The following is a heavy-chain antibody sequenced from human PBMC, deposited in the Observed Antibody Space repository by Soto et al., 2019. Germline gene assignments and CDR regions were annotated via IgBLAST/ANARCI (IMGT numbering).Heavy chain of an antibody. J-gene: IGHJ4*02. D-gene: IGHD3-9*01. Sequence: PSETLSLTCTVSGVSISSGGYYWSWIRQHPGKGLEWIGYIYYSGSTYYNPSLKSRVTISVDTSKNQFSLKLSSVTAADTAVYYCARVHSSILTGYYIFDYWGQGTLVTVSS. CDR3: ARVHSSILTGYYIFDY. CDR1: GVSISSGGYY. V-gene: IGHV4-31*03. CDR2: IYYSGST.